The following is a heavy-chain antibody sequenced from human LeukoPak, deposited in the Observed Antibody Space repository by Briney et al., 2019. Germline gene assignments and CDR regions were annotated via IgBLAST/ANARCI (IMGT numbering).Heavy chain of an antibody. J-gene: IGHJ4*01. CDR1: GFTFSSYA. CDR3: VKRSRDGYNSPLDN. V-gene: IGHV3-23*01. D-gene: IGHD5-24*01. Sequence: GGSLRLSCAASGFTFSSYAMSWVRQAPGMGLDWVSQISGSGVETYYADSVQGRFTISRDNSENTLYLQMDSLRAEDTAVYYCVKRSRDGYNSPLDNWGQGTLVTVSS. CDR2: ISGSGVET.